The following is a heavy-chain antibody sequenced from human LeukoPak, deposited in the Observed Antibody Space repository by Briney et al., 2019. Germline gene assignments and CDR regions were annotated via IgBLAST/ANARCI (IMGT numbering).Heavy chain of an antibody. Sequence: GGSLRLSCAASGFTFSTYWMNWARQAPGKGLVWVSRIRSDGSTTYADSVKGRFTISRDNAKNTLYLQMNSLRAEDTAVYYCASVGDCGSGICAFDICGQGTMVTVSS. CDR3: ASVGDCGSGICAFDI. CDR2: IRSDGST. V-gene: IGHV3-74*01. J-gene: IGHJ3*02. CDR1: GFTFSTYW. D-gene: IGHD3-10*01.